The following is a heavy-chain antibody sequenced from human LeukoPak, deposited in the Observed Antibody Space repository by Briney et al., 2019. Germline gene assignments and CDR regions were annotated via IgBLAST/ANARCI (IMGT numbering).Heavy chain of an antibody. J-gene: IGHJ4*02. CDR2: ISSSTTYT. D-gene: IGHD6-13*01. CDR3: ARVYSNHSG. Sequence: PGGSLRLSCAASGFTFSSHTMRWVRQAPGKGLEGVSSISSSTTYTYYADSVKGRFTISRDNAKNSLYLQLISLRADHTAVYYCARVYSNHSGWGQGTLVTVSS. V-gene: IGHV3-21*01. CDR1: GFTFSSHT.